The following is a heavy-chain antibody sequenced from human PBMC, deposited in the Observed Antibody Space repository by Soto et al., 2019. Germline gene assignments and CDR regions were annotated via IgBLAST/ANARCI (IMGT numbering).Heavy chain of an antibody. CDR3: AKAKGNSYGYSLLGY. V-gene: IGHV3-23*01. CDR2: ISGSGGST. CDR1: GFTFSSYA. Sequence: GGSLRLSCAASGFTFSSYAMSWVRQAPGKGLEWVSAISGSGGSTYYADSVKGRFTISRDNSKNTLYLQMNSLRAEDTAVYYCAKAKGNSYGYSLLGYWGQGTLVTVSS. D-gene: IGHD5-18*01. J-gene: IGHJ4*02.